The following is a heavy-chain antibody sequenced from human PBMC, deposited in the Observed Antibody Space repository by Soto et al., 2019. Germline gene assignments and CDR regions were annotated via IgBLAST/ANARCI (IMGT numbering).Heavy chain of an antibody. J-gene: IGHJ4*02. D-gene: IGHD5-18*01. CDR2: ISYDGSNK. CDR3: AREGDTAIVYFDY. Sequence: GSLRLSCAASGXTFSSYPMHWVRQAPGKGLEWVAFISYDGSNKYYADSVKGRFTISRDNSKNTLYLQMNSLRAEDTAVYYCAREGDTAIVYFDYWGQGTLVTVS. V-gene: IGHV3-30-3*01. CDR1: GXTFSSYP.